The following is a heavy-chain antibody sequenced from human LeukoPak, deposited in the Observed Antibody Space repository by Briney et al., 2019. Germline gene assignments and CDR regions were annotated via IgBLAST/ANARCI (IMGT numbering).Heavy chain of an antibody. Sequence: PSETLSLTCTVSGGSISSYYWSWIRQPAGKGLEWIGRIYTSGSTNYNPSLKSRVTMSVDTSKNQFSLKLSSVTAADTAVYYCARERYDFWSGYTIDYWGQGTLVTVSS. CDR3: ARERYDFWSGYTIDY. CDR2: IYTSGST. J-gene: IGHJ4*02. V-gene: IGHV4-4*07. CDR1: GGSISSYY. D-gene: IGHD3-3*01.